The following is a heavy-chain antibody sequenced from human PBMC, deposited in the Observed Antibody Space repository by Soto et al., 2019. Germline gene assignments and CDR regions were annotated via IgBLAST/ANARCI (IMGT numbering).Heavy chain of an antibody. Sequence: QVQLQQWGAGLLKPSETLSLTCAVSGGSFSGYYWSWIRQPPGKGLEWIGEINHSGSTDYNPSLKSRVNISVDTSKKQISLKVSSVTAADTAVYYCAGETSDYDILTAPTTFDIWGQGTMVTVSS. CDR3: AGETSDYDILTAPTTFDI. J-gene: IGHJ3*02. V-gene: IGHV4-34*02. D-gene: IGHD3-9*01. CDR2: INHSGST. CDR1: GGSFSGYY.